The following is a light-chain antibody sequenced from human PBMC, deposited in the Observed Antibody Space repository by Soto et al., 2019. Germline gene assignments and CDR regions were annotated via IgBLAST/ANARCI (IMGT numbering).Light chain of an antibody. V-gene: IGKV3-15*01. Sequence: ETVMTQSPATLSVSPGEXATLSCRASQSVYSSLAWYQQKPGQAPRLPIYGASTRATGIPARFSGSGSGTEFTLTISRLQSEDFAVYYCQQYHNWPPWTFGQGTKVDIK. CDR2: GAS. CDR1: QSVYSS. J-gene: IGKJ1*01. CDR3: QQYHNWPPWT.